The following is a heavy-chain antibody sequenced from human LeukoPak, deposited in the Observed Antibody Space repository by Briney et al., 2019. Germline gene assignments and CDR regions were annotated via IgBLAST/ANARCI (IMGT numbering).Heavy chain of an antibody. V-gene: IGHV1-2*06. D-gene: IGHD3-3*01. CDR2: INPNSGGT. Sequence: ASVKVSCKVSGYTLTELSMHWVRQAPGQGLEWMGRINPNSGGTNYAQKFQGRVTMTRDTSISTAYMELSRLRSDDTAVYYCARDFIDFWSGTIDYWGQGTLVTVSS. CDR3: ARDFIDFWSGTIDY. J-gene: IGHJ4*02. CDR1: GYTLTELS.